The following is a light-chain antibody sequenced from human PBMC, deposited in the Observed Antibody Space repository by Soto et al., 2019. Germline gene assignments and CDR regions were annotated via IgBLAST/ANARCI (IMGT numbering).Light chain of an antibody. V-gene: IGKV3-15*01. CDR2: DTS. Sequence: DIVVTQSPATLSASPGERVTLSCRASQFVSSRLAWYQRRPGQVPRLLIYDTSTRAPGISARFSGSGSVTAFTLTITSLQSDDFAVYYCQEYIQWPPGMFGPGTTVDIK. CDR3: QEYIQWPPGM. J-gene: IGKJ1*01. CDR1: QFVSSR.